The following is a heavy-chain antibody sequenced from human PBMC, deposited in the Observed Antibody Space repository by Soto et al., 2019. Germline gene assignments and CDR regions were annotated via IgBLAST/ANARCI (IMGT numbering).Heavy chain of an antibody. CDR3: ARRGERGRSFGH. V-gene: IGHV4-39*01. J-gene: IGHJ4*02. CDR1: GDSIISSSYY. D-gene: IGHD1-26*01. CDR2: IHSSGSI. Sequence: QLQLQESGPGLVKPSETLSLTCTVSGDSIISSSYYWGWIRQPPGKGLECIGNIHSSGSIYYNPSLKSRVTISVDTSRKQCSLKLSSVTAADTAVYYCARRGERGRSFGHWGQGILVTVSS.